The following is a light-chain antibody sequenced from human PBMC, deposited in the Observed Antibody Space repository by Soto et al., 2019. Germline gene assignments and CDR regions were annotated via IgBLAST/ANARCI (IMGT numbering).Light chain of an antibody. CDR3: QQYSDSPTT. V-gene: IGKV1-5*03. J-gene: IGKJ1*01. CDR2: KAS. Sequence: DIQMTQSPSTLSASVGDRVTITCRASQNINNWLAWYQQKPGQAPKLLIYKASNLESGVPSRFSGSGSGTEFTLSISSLQPDDLATYYCQQYSDSPTTFGQGTQVEVK. CDR1: QNINNW.